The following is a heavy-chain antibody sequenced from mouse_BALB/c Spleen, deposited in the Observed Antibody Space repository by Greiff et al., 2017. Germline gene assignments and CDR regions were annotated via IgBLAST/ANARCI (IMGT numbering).Heavy chain of an antibody. CDR2: IYPGDGDT. V-gene: IGHV1-82*01. J-gene: IGHJ2*01. D-gene: IGHD2-1*01. CDR3: ARKLPIKGDYFDY. CDR1: GYAFSSSW. Sequence: QVQLKESGPELVKPGASVKISCKASGYAFSSSWMNWVKQRPGQGLEWIGRIYPGDGDTNYNGKFKGKATLTADKSSSTAYMQLRSLTSVDSAVYFCARKLPIKGDYFDYWGQGTTLTVSS.